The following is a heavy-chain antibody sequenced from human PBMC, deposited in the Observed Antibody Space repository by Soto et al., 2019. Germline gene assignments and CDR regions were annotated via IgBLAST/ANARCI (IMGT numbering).Heavy chain of an antibody. CDR2: IKQDGSEK. J-gene: IGHJ3*02. CDR3: ARGDYYDSSGPFSDAFDI. D-gene: IGHD3-22*01. Sequence: GGSLRLSCAASGFSFSNYWMSWVRQAPGKGLEWVANIKQDGSEKWYVDSVKGRFTISRDNAKNSLYLQMNSLRAEDTAVYYCARGDYYDSSGPFSDAFDIWGQGTMVTVSS. CDR1: GFSFSNYW. V-gene: IGHV3-7*04.